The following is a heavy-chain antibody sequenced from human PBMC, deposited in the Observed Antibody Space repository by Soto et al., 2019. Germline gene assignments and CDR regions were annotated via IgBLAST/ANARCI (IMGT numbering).Heavy chain of an antibody. CDR3: ASVVDIVVVPAARRGFRYNWFVP. V-gene: IGHV1-69*01. Sequence: QVQLVQSGAEVKKPGSSVKVSCKASGGTFSSYAISWVRQAPGQGLEWMGGIIPIFGTANYAQKFQGRVTITADESTSTDYMALRSLISEDTAVYYCASVVDIVVVPAARRGFRYNWFVPCGQGTLVTVSS. CDR1: GGTFSSYA. CDR2: IIPIFGTA. D-gene: IGHD2-2*03. J-gene: IGHJ5*02.